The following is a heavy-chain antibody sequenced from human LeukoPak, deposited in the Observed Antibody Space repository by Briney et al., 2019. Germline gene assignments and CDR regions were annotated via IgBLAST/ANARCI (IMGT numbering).Heavy chain of an antibody. Sequence: GGSLRLSCAASGFTFTKHWMSWVRQAPGKGLEWVANIKYDGSEKNYLDSVKGRFTISRDNAKNSLYLRMNSLRAEDTAVYYCARAAYFWNYWGQGTLVTVSS. D-gene: IGHD1-1*01. CDR1: GFTFTKHW. CDR3: ARAAYFWNY. CDR2: IKYDGSEK. J-gene: IGHJ4*02. V-gene: IGHV3-7*03.